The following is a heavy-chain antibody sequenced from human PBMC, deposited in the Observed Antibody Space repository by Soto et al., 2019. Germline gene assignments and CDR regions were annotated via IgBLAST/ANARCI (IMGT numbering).Heavy chain of an antibody. D-gene: IGHD3-22*01. J-gene: IGHJ4*02. CDR2: INPNSGGT. CDR3: ARASLDDYYDSSGPRGGDFDY. CDR1: GYTFTGYY. Sequence: ASVKVSCKASGYTFTGYYMHWVRQAPGQGLEWMGWINPNSGGTNYAQKFQGWVTMTRDTSISTAYMELSRLRSDDTAVYYCARASLDDYYDSSGPRGGDFDYWGQGTLVTVSS. V-gene: IGHV1-2*04.